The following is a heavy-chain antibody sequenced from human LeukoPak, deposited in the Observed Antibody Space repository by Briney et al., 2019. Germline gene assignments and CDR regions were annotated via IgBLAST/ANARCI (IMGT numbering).Heavy chain of an antibody. V-gene: IGHV3-23*01. Sequence: GGPLRLSCAASGFTFSSYGMSWVRQAPGKGLEWVSVISASGGSTYYADSVKGRFTISRDKSKNTLHLQMNSLRAEDTAVYYCAKHYYDSSGYLHYWGQGTLVTVSS. CDR1: GFTFSSYG. J-gene: IGHJ4*02. D-gene: IGHD3-22*01. CDR3: AKHYYDSSGYLHY. CDR2: ISASGGST.